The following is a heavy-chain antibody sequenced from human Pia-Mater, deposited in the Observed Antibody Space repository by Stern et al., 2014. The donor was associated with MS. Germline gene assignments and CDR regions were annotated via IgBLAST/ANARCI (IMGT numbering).Heavy chain of an antibody. CDR1: GDSISSYTHY. CDR3: AKHACTGAACPFDL. J-gene: IGHJ4*02. D-gene: IGHD2-8*02. CDR2: VYYSGAT. Sequence: QLQLQESGPGLVKPSETLSLTCAVSGDSISSYTHYWAWIRQPPGKGLEWIGSVYYSGATYYNPSLKSPVTLSADTSTNHFSLGLNSVTAADTAVYYCAKHACTGAACPFDLWGQGTLVTVSS. V-gene: IGHV4-39*01.